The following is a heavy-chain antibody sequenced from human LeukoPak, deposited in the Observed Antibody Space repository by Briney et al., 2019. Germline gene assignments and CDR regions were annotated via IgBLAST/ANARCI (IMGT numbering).Heavy chain of an antibody. CDR1: GFIFSSYS. V-gene: IGHV3-23*01. CDR2: ITGSGGNT. Sequence: GGSLRLSCAASGFIFSSYSMSWVRQAPGKGLEWVSVITGSGGNTYYADSVKGRFTISKDNSKNTVYLQMSSPRVDDTAVYYCAKAASSSWPSYYYGMDVWGQGTTVTVSS. CDR3: AKAASSSWPSYYYGMDV. D-gene: IGHD6-13*01. J-gene: IGHJ6*02.